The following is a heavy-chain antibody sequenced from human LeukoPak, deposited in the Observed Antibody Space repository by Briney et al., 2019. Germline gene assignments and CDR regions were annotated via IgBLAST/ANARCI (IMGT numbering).Heavy chain of an antibody. Sequence: GGSLRLSCAASGFTFDDYGMSWVRQAPGKGLEWVSGINWNGDSSGYADSVKGRFTISRDNAKNSLDLQMDGLRAEDTALYYCARGNYYDSSVAFDIWGQGRMVTVSS. D-gene: IGHD3-22*01. J-gene: IGHJ3*02. CDR3: ARGNYYDSSVAFDI. CDR2: INWNGDSS. V-gene: IGHV3-20*04. CDR1: GFTFDDYG.